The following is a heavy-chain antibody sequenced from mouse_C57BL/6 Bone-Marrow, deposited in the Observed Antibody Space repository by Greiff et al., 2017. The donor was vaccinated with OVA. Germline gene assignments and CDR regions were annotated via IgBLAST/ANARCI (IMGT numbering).Heavy chain of an antibody. J-gene: IGHJ4*01. CDR2: IWSDGST. D-gene: IGHD2-10*02. V-gene: IGHV2-6*03. Sequence: VKLQESGPGLVAPSQSLSITCTVSGFSLTSYGVHWVRQPPGKGLEWLVVIWSDGSTTYNSALKSRLSISKDNSKSQVFLKMNSLQTDDTAMYYCARPYGKGYAMDYWGQGTSVTVSS. CDR1: GFSLTSYG. CDR3: ARPYGKGYAMDY.